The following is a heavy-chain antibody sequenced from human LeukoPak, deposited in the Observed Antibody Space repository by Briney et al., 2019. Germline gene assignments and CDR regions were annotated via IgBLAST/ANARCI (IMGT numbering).Heavy chain of an antibody. CDR1: GYTFTSNY. CDR2: ISPSGGST. Sequence: GASVKVSCKAFGYTFTSNYMHWVRQAPGQGPEWMGVISPSGGSTTYAQKFQGRVTMTRDTSISTAYMELSRLRSDDTAVYYCARDLESNSSSWFLFDIWGQGTMVTVSS. CDR3: ARDLESNSSSWFLFDI. D-gene: IGHD6-13*01. V-gene: IGHV1-46*01. J-gene: IGHJ3*02.